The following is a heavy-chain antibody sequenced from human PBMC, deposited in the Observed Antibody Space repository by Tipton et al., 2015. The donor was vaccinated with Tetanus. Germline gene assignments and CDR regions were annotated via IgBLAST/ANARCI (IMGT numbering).Heavy chain of an antibody. CDR2: IHPSGIT. CDR1: GGSISSGDYY. Sequence: TLSLTCTVSGGSISSGDYYWSWVRQSPGQGLEWIGEIHPSGITNYNPSLINRVTISVDTSKNQFSLRLTSVTAADTAVYFCAKESMAGTPGYWGQGTLVTVSS. J-gene: IGHJ4*02. CDR3: AKESMAGTPGY. V-gene: IGHV4-30-4*01. D-gene: IGHD6-19*01.